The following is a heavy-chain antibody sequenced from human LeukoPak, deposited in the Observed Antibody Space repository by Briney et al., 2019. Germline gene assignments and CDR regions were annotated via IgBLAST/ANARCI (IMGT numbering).Heavy chain of an antibody. CDR3: ANDPWWELRWRSYY. CDR1: GFTFSSYA. Sequence: GGSLRLSCAASGFTFSSYAMSWVRQAPGKGREWVSAISGSGGSTYYADSVKGRFTISRDTSKNTLYLQMNSPRAENTAVYYSANDPWWELRWRSYYWGQGTLVSVSS. D-gene: IGHD1-26*01. V-gene: IGHV3-23*01. J-gene: IGHJ4*02. CDR2: ISGSGGST.